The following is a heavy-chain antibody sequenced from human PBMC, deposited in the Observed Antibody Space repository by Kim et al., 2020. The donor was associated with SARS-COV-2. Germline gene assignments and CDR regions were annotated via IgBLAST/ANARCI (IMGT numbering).Heavy chain of an antibody. Sequence: GGSLRLSCAASGFTFSSYSMNWVRQAPGKGLEWVSSISSSSSYIYYADSVKGRFTISRDNDKNSLYLQMNSLGAEDTAVYFCAATPSGSWYRWGQGTLVTVSS. CDR3: AATPSGSWYR. J-gene: IGHJ4*02. CDR2: ISSSSSYI. D-gene: IGHD6-13*01. V-gene: IGHV3-21*01. CDR1: GFTFSSYS.